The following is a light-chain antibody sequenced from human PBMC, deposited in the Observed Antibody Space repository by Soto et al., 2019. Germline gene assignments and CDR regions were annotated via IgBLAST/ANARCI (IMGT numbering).Light chain of an antibody. CDR3: QQYGSSPPLT. CDR2: GAS. CDR1: QSVSSSY. Sequence: EIVLTQSPGTLSLSPGERATLSCRASQSVSSSYLAWYQQKPGQAPRLLLYGASSRATGIPDRFSGSGSATDFTPTISRLEPQDFAVYYCQQYGSSPPLTFGPGTKVDI. V-gene: IGKV3-20*01. J-gene: IGKJ3*01.